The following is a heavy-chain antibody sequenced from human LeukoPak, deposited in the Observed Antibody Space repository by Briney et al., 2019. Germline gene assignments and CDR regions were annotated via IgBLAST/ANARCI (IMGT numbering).Heavy chain of an antibody. Sequence: GGSLRLSCAASGFTFSSYAMSWVRQAPGKGLEWVSAISGSGGSTYYADSVKGRFTISRDNSKNTLYLQMNSLRAEDTAVYYCAKDSYYYDSSGSVDPPVYWGQGTLVTVSS. V-gene: IGHV3-23*01. CDR1: GFTFSSYA. CDR2: ISGSGGST. J-gene: IGHJ4*02. D-gene: IGHD3-22*01. CDR3: AKDSYYYDSSGSVDPPVY.